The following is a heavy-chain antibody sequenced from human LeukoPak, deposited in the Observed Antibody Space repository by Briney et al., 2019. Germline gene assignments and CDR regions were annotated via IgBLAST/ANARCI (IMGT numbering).Heavy chain of an antibody. Sequence: GSLRLSCAASGFTVSSNYMSWVRQAPGKGLEWVSGISGGGSTEYADSVKGRFTISRDNTKNTLILQMNSLRAEDTAVYYCAKDQEKWLLGVFDIWGRGTMVTASS. CDR2: ISGGGST. CDR1: GFTVSSNY. D-gene: IGHD6-19*01. V-gene: IGHV3-53*01. J-gene: IGHJ3*02. CDR3: AKDQEKWLLGVFDI.